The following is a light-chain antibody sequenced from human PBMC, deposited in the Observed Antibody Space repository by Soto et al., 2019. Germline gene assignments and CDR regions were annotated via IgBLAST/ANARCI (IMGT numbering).Light chain of an antibody. V-gene: IGKV3-20*01. CDR2: GAS. CDR1: QSVGSSY. Sequence: EIVLTQSPGTLSLSPGERATLSCRASQSVGSSYLAWYQQKPGQAPRLLIYGASSRATGIPDRFSGSGSGTDFTLTISRLXXXXXXXXXXXXXXXXPWTFGQGTKVEIK. CDR3: XXXXXXPWT. J-gene: IGKJ1*01.